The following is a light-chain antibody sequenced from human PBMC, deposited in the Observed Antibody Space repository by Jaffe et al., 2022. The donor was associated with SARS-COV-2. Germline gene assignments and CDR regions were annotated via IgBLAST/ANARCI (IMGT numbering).Light chain of an antibody. Sequence: EIVMTQSPATLSVSPGERATLSCRASQSVDNHLAWYQQKPGQAPRLLIYGASARATGIPARFSGSGSGTEFTLTISSLQSEDFAVYYCQQYNNWPLTFGQGTRLEIK. CDR3: QQYNNWPLT. V-gene: IGKV3-15*01. J-gene: IGKJ5*01. CDR1: QSVDNH. CDR2: GAS.